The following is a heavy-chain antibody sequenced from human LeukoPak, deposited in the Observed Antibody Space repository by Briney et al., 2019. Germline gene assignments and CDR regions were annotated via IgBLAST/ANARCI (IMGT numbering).Heavy chain of an antibody. J-gene: IGHJ4*02. CDR2: INPNSGGT. CDR1: RYTFTSYG. Sequence: ASVKVSCKASRYTFTSYGISWVRQAPGQGLEWMGWINPNSGGTNYAQKFQGRVTMTRDTSISTAYMELSRLRSDDTAVYYCARDLTDYGDFYWGQGTLVTVSS. CDR3: ARDLTDYGDFY. V-gene: IGHV1-2*02. D-gene: IGHD4-17*01.